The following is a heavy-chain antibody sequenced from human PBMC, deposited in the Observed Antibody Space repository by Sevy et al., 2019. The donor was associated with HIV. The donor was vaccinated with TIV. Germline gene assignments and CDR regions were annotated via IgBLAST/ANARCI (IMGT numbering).Heavy chain of an antibody. CDR3: AKDATDCSSTSCYYDY. Sequence: GGSLRLSCAASGFTFDDYTMHWVRQAPGKGLEWVSLISWDGGSTYYADSVNGRFTISRDNSKNSLYLQMNSLRTEDTALYYCAKDATDCSSTSCYYDYWGQGTLVTVSS. CDR1: GFTFDDYT. CDR2: ISWDGGST. V-gene: IGHV3-43*01. D-gene: IGHD2-2*01. J-gene: IGHJ4*02.